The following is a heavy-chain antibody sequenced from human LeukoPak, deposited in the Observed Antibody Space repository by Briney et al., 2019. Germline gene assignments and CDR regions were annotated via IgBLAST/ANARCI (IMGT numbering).Heavy chain of an antibody. CDR1: GFTFSSYS. J-gene: IGHJ6*03. CDR3: ARRNTGGVYPYYYYYMDV. CDR2: ISSSSSYI. D-gene: IGHD2-8*02. V-gene: IGHV3-21*01. Sequence: GGSLRLSCAASGFTFSSYSMNWVRQAPGKGLEWVSSISSSSSYIYYADSVKGRFTISRDNAKNSLYLQMNSLRAEDTAVYYCARRNTGGVYPYYYYYMDVWGKGTTVTVSS.